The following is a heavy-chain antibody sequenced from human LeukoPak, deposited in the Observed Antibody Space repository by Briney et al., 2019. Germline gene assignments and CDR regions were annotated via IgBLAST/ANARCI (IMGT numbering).Heavy chain of an antibody. V-gene: IGHV3-74*01. D-gene: IGHD2-2*01. Sequence: GGSLRLSCAASGCTFSSFWMNWVRQAPGKGLMWVSRINSDGSSAAYADSVRGRFTISRDNAKNTLYVQMNSLRAEDTAVYYCARERCISTSCSHGMDVWGQGTTVTVSS. J-gene: IGHJ6*02. CDR2: INSDGSSA. CDR3: ARERCISTSCSHGMDV. CDR1: GCTFSSFW.